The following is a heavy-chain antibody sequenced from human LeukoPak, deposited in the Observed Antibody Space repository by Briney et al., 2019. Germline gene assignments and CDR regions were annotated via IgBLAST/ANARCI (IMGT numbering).Heavy chain of an antibody. CDR2: ISYDGSNK. Sequence: GGSLRLSCAASGFTFNSFGMPWVRQAPGKGLEWVAVISYDGSNKYFADSVKGRFTISRDSSKNTLYLQMNSLRAEDTAVYYCAKDYDSSGWAAFDIWGQGTMVTVSS. CDR3: AKDYDSSGWAAFDI. CDR1: GFTFNSFG. D-gene: IGHD3-22*01. V-gene: IGHV3-30*18. J-gene: IGHJ3*02.